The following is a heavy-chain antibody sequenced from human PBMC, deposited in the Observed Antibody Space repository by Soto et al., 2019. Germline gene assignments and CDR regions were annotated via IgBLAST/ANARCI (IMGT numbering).Heavy chain of an antibody. J-gene: IGHJ5*02. Sequence: ASVKVSCKASGYTFTSYDINWVRQATGQGLEWMGWMNPNSGNTGYAQKFQGRVTMTRNTSISTAYMELSSLRSEDTAVYYCARSAGSRIDTNWFDPWGQGTLVTVSS. CDR3: ARSAGSRIDTNWFDP. CDR2: MNPNSGNT. D-gene: IGHD3-10*01. V-gene: IGHV1-8*01. CDR1: GYTFTSYD.